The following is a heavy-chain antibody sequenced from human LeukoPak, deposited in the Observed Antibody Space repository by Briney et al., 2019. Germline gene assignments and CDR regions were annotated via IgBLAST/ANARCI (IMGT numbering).Heavy chain of an antibody. V-gene: IGHV4-59*01. Sequence: SETLSLTCTVFGGSISSYYWSWIRQPPGKGLEWIGYIYYSGSTNYNPSLKSRVTISVDTSKNQFSLKLSSVTAADTAVYYCARYRSTRSFDYWGQGTLVTVSS. CDR1: GGSISSYY. D-gene: IGHD5/OR15-5a*01. CDR2: IYYSGST. CDR3: ARYRSTRSFDY. J-gene: IGHJ4*02.